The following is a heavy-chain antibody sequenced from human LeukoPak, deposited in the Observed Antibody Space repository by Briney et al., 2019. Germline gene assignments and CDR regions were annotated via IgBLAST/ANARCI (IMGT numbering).Heavy chain of an antibody. D-gene: IGHD6-19*01. J-gene: IGHJ4*02. Sequence: GGSLRLSCAASGFTFSSYAMSWVRQAPGKGLEWVSAFSGSGGSTYYADSVKGRFTISRDNSKNTLYLQMNSLRAEDTAVYYCAKGFSSGWYWGDYWGQGTLVTVSS. CDR3: AKGFSSGWYWGDY. CDR2: FSGSGGST. CDR1: GFTFSSYA. V-gene: IGHV3-23*01.